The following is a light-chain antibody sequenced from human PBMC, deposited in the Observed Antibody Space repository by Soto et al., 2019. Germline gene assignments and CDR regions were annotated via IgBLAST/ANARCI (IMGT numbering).Light chain of an antibody. V-gene: IGKV3-15*01. J-gene: IGKJ4*01. CDR2: GSF. CDR1: QSVYSN. Sequence: EIVMTQSPATLSVSPEERVTLSCRASQSVYSNLAWYQQKPGQAPRLLIHGSFTRATGIPARFSGSGSGTEFTLTISSLQSEDFAVYYCQQLNQWPLTFGGGTKVEIK. CDR3: QQLNQWPLT.